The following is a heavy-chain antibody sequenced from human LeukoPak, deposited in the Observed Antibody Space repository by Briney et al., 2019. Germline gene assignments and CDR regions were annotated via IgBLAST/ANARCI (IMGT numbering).Heavy chain of an antibody. D-gene: IGHD3-10*01. V-gene: IGHV4-61*02. CDR2: IYTSGST. J-gene: IGHJ4*02. Sequence: PSQTLSLTCTVSGGSISSGSYYWSWIRQPAGKGLEWIGRIYTSGSTNYNPSLKSRVTISVDTSKNQFSLKLSSVTAADTAVYYCASAMVRGVIEPIRTEYYFDYWGQGTLVTVSS. CDR3: ASAMVRGVIEPIRTEYYFDY. CDR1: GGSISSGSYY.